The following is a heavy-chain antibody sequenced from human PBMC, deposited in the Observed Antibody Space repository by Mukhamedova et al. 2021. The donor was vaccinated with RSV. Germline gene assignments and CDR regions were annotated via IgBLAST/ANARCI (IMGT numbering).Heavy chain of an antibody. V-gene: IGHV3-23*01. J-gene: IGHJ5*02. Sequence: GLEWVSGISGSGGSTYYADSVKGRFTISRDNSKNTLYLQMNSLRAEDTVVYYCAKDDYVWGSYRYSELYNWFDPWGQGTLVTVS. D-gene: IGHD3-16*02. CDR2: ISGSGGST. CDR3: AKDDYVWGSYRYSELYNWFDP.